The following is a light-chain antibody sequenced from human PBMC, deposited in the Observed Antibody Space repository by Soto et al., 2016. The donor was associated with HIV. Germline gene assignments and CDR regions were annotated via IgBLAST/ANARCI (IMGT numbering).Light chain of an antibody. J-gene: IGLJ2*01. CDR3: DSRDSSGNHLI. Sequence: SSELTQDPAVSVALGQTVRITGQGDSLRSYYGSWYQQKPGQAPVLVIYGKNSRPSGIPDRFSGSTSGNTASLTITGAQAEDEADYYCDSRDSSGNHLIFGGGTKLTVL. CDR1: SLRSYY. CDR2: GKN. V-gene: IGLV3-19*01.